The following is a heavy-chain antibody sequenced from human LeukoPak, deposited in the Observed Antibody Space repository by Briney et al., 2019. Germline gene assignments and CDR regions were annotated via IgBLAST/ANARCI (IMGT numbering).Heavy chain of an antibody. CDR1: GYTFTSYD. CDR2: MNPNSGNT. V-gene: IGHV1-8*03. J-gene: IGHJ4*02. CDR3: ARDDSSGSYTFFWY. D-gene: IGHD3-22*01. Sequence: ASVKVSCKASGYTFTSYDINWVRQATGQGLEWMGWMNPNSGNTGYAQKFQGRVTITRNTSISTAYMELSSLRSEDTAVYYCARDDSSGSYTFFWYWGQGTLVTVSS.